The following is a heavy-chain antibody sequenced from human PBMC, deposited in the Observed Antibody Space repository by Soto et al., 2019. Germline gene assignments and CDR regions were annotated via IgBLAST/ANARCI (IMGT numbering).Heavy chain of an antibody. D-gene: IGHD6-13*01. CDR3: ARDVLVISAH. J-gene: IGHJ4*02. CDR2: VGGSGDGT. CDR1: GFTFSTYT. V-gene: IGHV3-23*01. Sequence: GGSLRLSCAASGFTFSTYTMTWVRQAPGKGLEWVSSVGGSGDGTYYADSVKGRFTISRDNSKNTLYLQMNSLRVEDTAMYYCARDVLVISAHWGRGTLVTVSS.